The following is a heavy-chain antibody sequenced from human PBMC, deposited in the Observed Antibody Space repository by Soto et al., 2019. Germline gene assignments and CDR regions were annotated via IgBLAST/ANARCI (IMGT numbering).Heavy chain of an antibody. J-gene: IGHJ5*02. V-gene: IGHV5-51*01. CDR1: GYSFTSYW. CDR3: ARVPQWDTAMWGNWFDP. D-gene: IGHD5-18*01. Sequence: GESLKISCKGSGYSFTSYWIGWVRQMPGKGLEWMGIIYPGDSDTRYSPSFQGKVTISADKSISTAYLLWSSLKASDTAMYYCARVPQWDTAMWGNWFDPWGQGTLVTVSS. CDR2: IYPGDSDT.